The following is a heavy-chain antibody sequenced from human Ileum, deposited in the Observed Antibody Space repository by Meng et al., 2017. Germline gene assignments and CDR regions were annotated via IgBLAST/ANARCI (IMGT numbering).Heavy chain of an antibody. CDR3: ARRVGATPYAYNWLDP. Sequence: QLQLQQWGAGRLKPSETLSLTCGVYGGSVSGYYWSWIRQPPGKGLEWIGEIDHSGGTNYNPSLKNRVTISVDTSNNRFSLKLSSVKAADTALYFCARRVGATPYAYNWLDPWGQGTLVTVSS. CDR1: GGSVSGYY. V-gene: IGHV4-34*01. D-gene: IGHD1-26*01. CDR2: IDHSGGT. J-gene: IGHJ5*02.